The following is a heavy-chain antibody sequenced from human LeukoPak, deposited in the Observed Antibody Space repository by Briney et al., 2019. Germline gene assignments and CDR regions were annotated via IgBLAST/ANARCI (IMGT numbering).Heavy chain of an antibody. CDR1: GGSFSGYY. CDR3: ARVRGYYYDSSGTR. CDR2: INHSGST. Sequence: SETLSLTCAVYGGSFSGYYWSWLRQPPGKGLEWIGEINHSGSTNYNPSLKSRVTISVDTSKNQFSLKLSSVTAADTAVYYCARVRGYYYDSSGTRWGQGTLVTVSS. V-gene: IGHV4-34*01. J-gene: IGHJ4*02. D-gene: IGHD3-22*01.